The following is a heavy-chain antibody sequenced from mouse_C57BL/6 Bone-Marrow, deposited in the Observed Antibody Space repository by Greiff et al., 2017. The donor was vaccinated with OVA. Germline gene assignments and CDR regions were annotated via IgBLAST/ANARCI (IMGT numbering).Heavy chain of an antibody. CDR3: TTYRY. J-gene: IGHJ2*01. CDR1: GFNIKDYY. V-gene: IGHV14-4*01. CDR2: IDPENGDT. Sequence: EVQLQQSGAELVRPGASVKLSCTASGFNIKDYYMHWVKERPEQGLEWIGWIDPENGDTAYASKFQGKATITADTSSKTVYLHLSRLTSEDTAVYYCTTYRYWGKGATLTVSS.